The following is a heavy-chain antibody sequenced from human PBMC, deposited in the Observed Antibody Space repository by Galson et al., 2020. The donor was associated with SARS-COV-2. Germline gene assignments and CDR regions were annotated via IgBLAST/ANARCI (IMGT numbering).Heavy chain of an antibody. Sequence: GYLRLSCAASGFTFSTYSMNWVRQAPGKGLEWVSFISSSSYIYYADSVKGRFTISRANANNSLYLQLNSLRAEDTAVYYCATEAHDYWGHGTLVTVSS. J-gene: IGHJ4*01. CDR3: ATEAHDY. CDR1: GFTFSTYS. V-gene: IGHV3-21*01. CDR2: ISSSSYI.